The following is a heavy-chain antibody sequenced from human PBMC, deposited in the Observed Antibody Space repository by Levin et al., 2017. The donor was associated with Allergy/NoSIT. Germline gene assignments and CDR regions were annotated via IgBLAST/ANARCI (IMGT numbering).Heavy chain of an antibody. J-gene: IGHJ4*01. V-gene: IGHV3-74*01. CDR1: GFTFTSYW. CDR2: INSDGSTT. Sequence: GGSLRLSCAASGFTFTSYWMQWVRQVPGKGLEWVAHINSDGSTTSYAESVKGRFTISRDDGKEMVFLEMNNLRPEDTAVYYCARPYSYYDSCNWGHGTLVSVSS. D-gene: IGHD3-3*01. CDR3: ARPYSYYDSCN.